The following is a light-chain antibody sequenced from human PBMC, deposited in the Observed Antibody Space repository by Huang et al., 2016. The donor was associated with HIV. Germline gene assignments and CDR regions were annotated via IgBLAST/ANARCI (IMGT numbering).Light chain of an antibody. CDR1: QSVSSY. CDR3: QQRTNWPLMYT. Sequence: EIVLTQSPATLSLSPGERATLSCRASQSVSSYVAWYQQKPGQAPRLLIYHASNRATGIPARFSGSGSGTDFTRTISSLEPEDFAVYYCQQRTNWPLMYTFGQGTKLEIK. V-gene: IGKV3-11*01. J-gene: IGKJ2*01. CDR2: HAS.